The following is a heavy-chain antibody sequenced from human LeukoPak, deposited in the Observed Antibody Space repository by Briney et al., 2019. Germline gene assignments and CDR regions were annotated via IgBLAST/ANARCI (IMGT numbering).Heavy chain of an antibody. V-gene: IGHV1-2*02. Sequence: ASVKVSCKASGYTFTGYYMHWVRQAPGQGLEWMGWINPNSGGTNYAQKFQGRVTMTRDTSISTAYMELSRLRSDDTAVYYCARGEQLADYYYYMDVWGKGTTVTVSS. CDR2: INPNSGGT. CDR1: GYTFTGYY. J-gene: IGHJ6*03. CDR3: ARGEQLADYYYYMDV. D-gene: IGHD6-6*01.